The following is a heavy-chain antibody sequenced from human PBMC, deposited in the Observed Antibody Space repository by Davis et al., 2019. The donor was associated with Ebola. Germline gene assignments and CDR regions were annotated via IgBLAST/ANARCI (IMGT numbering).Heavy chain of an antibody. V-gene: IGHV4-59*12. Sequence: SETLSLTCSVPGGSINSFLWTWIRQPPGKGLEWVGCMVYNGDTKYNPALESRVTISVDTSKNQFSLRLSSVTAAETAMYYCARDFRPWQVVYSQFDYWGQGTLVTVSS. D-gene: IGHD2-8*02. J-gene: IGHJ4*02. CDR1: GGSINSFL. CDR2: MVYNGDT. CDR3: ARDFRPWQVVYSQFDY.